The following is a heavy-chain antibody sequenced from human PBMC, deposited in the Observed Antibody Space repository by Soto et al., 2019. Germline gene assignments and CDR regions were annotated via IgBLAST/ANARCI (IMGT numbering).Heavy chain of an antibody. CDR3: ASDTRLHGYRSRGWGLDP. Sequence: QVPLVQSGTEVKKPGASVKVSCKASGYTFTTYGISLVRQAPGQGLEWMGWISADDGETSYAPKFQDRVTMNTDTNPRPPYTDLRSLKSDHPAVYYCASDTRLHGYRSRGWGLDPWGQGTLVTVSS. V-gene: IGHV1-18*01. J-gene: IGHJ5*02. CDR1: GYTFTTYG. CDR2: ISADDGET. D-gene: IGHD3-16*01.